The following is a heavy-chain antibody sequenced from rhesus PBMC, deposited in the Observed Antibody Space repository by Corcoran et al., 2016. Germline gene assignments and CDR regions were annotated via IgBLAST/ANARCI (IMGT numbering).Heavy chain of an antibody. J-gene: IGHJ4*01. CDR3: ARQRDGSGYYRVDY. D-gene: IGHD3-28*01. V-gene: IGHV4-143*01. CDR1: GGSISDSYY. CDR2: IYGTIGST. Sequence: QVHLQESGPGLVKPSETLSLTCTVSGGSISDSYYWNWIRQPPGKGLEWMGRIYGTIGSTSYKTSLKSRVTISKDTSKNQFSLKLTSVTAADTAVYYCARQRDGSGYYRVDYWGQGVLVTVSS.